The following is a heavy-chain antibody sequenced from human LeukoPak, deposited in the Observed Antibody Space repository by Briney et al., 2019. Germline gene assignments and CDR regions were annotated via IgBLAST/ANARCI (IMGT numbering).Heavy chain of an antibody. Sequence: SETLSLTCAVYGGSFSGYYWSWIRQPPGKGLEWIGEINHSGSTNYNPSLKSRVTISVDTSKNQFSLKLSSVIAADTAVYYCARGLSSGWSGRPYFDYWGQGALVTVSS. CDR1: GGSFSGYY. CDR3: ARGLSSGWSGRPYFDY. D-gene: IGHD6-19*01. CDR2: INHSGST. V-gene: IGHV4-34*01. J-gene: IGHJ4*02.